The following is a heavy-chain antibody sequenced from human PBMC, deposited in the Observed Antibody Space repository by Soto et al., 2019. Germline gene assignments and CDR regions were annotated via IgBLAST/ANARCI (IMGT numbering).Heavy chain of an antibody. D-gene: IGHD6-6*01. V-gene: IGHV3-48*03. J-gene: IGHJ5*02. Sequence: GGSLRLSCAASGFTFSSYAMHWVRPAPGRGLEWVSQISPTGSATFYADSMKDRFTISRDNAKNSLYLHMNSLRAEDTAVYFCARRGSSFQFDWFDPWGQGTLVTVSS. CDR1: GFTFSSYA. CDR3: ARRGSSFQFDWFDP. CDR2: ISPTGSAT.